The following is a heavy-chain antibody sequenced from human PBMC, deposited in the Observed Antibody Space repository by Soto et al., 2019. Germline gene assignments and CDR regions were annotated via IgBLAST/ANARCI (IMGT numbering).Heavy chain of an antibody. Sequence: ASVKVSCKASGYTFSDYYLHWVRQAPGQGPEWMGRINPNSGDAKFAQKFQGRVTMTRDTSVRTAFMELNWLKSEDTAVYYCARGLGSGDYRGRGTLVTVSS. J-gene: IGHJ4*02. CDR3: ARGLGSGDY. V-gene: IGHV1-2*06. CDR1: GYTFSDYY. D-gene: IGHD6-25*01. CDR2: INPNSGDA.